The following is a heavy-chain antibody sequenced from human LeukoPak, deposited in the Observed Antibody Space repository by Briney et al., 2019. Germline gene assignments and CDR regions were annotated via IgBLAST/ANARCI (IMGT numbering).Heavy chain of an antibody. CDR1: GFTFSSYG. J-gene: IGHJ3*02. D-gene: IGHD1-26*01. V-gene: IGHV3-33*08. CDR3: AKLSHNSGSYLDAFDI. Sequence: GRSLRLSCAASGFTFSSYGMHWVRQAPGKGLEWVAVIWYGGSNKYYADSVKGRFTISRDNAKNSLYLQMNSLRAEDTAVYYCAKLSHNSGSYLDAFDIWGQGTMVTVSS. CDR2: IWYGGSNK.